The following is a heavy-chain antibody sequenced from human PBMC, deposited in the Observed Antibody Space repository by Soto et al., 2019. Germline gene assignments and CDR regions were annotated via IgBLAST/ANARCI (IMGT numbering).Heavy chain of an antibody. CDR3: ARGFSRLGETEPVLSMDV. D-gene: IGHD3-16*01. J-gene: IGHJ6*04. V-gene: IGHV1-18*04. CDR1: GYTVTSYG. Sequence: ASVKVSCKASGYTVTSYGISWVRQAPGQGLEWMGWISAYNGNTNYAQKLQGRVIMTTDTSTSTAYMELRSLRSDDTAVYYCARGFSRLGETEPVLSMDVWGKGPTVTVSS. CDR2: ISAYNGNT.